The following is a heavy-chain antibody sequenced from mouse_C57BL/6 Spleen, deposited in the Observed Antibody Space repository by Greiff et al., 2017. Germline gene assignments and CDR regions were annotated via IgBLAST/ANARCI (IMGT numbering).Heavy chain of an antibody. CDR2: IYPGDGNT. CDR1: GYAFSSYW. V-gene: IGHV1-80*01. J-gene: IGHJ2*01. Sequence: VQLVESGAELVKPGASVKISCKASGYAFSSYWMNWVKQRPGKGLEWIGQIYPGDGNTNYNGKFKGKATLTVDKSSSTAYMQLSSLTSEDSAVYFCASEGYGCGGAYWGQGTTLTVSS. CDR3: ASEGYGCGGAY. D-gene: IGHD2-10*02.